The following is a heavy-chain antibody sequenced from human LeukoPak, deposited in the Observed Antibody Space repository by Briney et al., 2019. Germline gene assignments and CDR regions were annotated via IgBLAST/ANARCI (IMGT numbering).Heavy chain of an antibody. V-gene: IGHV3-23*01. CDR3: AKDADSGYFDWLFPYYFDY. Sequence: HPGESLRLSCAASGFPFSSYSMNWVRQAPGKGLEWVSAISGSGGTTYYADSVKGRFTISRDTYKNTLYLQMTSMRAEDTAVYYCAKDADSGYFDWLFPYYFDYWGQGTLVTVSS. D-gene: IGHD3-9*01. CDR2: ISGSGGTT. J-gene: IGHJ4*02. CDR1: GFPFSSYS.